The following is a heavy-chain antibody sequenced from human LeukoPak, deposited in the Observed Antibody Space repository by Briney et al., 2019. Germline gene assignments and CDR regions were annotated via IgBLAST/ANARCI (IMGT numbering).Heavy chain of an antibody. D-gene: IGHD2-2*01. Sequence: ASVKVSCKASGYTFTSYDINWVRQATGQGFEWMGWMNPNSGNTGYAQKFQGRVTMTRNTSISTAYMELSSLRSEDTAVYYCARGPTVVPPSYYYYYGMDVWGQGTTVTVSS. J-gene: IGHJ6*02. V-gene: IGHV1-8*01. CDR1: GYTFTSYD. CDR2: MNPNSGNT. CDR3: ARGPTVVPPSYYYYYGMDV.